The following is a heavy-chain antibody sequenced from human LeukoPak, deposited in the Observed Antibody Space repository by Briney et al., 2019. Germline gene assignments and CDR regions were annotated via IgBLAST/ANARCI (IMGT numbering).Heavy chain of an antibody. CDR3: AKGRGFFEGACFDY. V-gene: IGHV3-9*01. D-gene: IGHD3-3*01. CDR2: ITWNSATI. Sequence: GGSLRLSCATSGFTFDDYAMHWVRHAPGKGLELVSGITWNSATIVYADSVKGRFTISRDNAKNFVYLQMNSLRAEDTALYYCAKGRGFFEGACFDYWGRGTLVTVSS. CDR1: GFTFDDYA. J-gene: IGHJ4*02.